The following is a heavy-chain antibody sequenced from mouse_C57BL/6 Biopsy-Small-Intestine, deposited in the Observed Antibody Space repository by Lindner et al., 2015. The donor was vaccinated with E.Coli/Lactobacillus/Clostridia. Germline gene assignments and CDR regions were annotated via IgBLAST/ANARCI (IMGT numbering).Heavy chain of an antibody. CDR3: ARRGISGYVYFDY. CDR2: IYPRSGNT. V-gene: IGHV1-81*01. D-gene: IGHD3-2*02. J-gene: IGHJ2*01. CDR1: GYTFTSYG. Sequence: VQLQRSGAELARPGASVKLSCKASGYTFTSYGISWVKQGIGQGLGWIGEIYPRSGNTYYNEKFKGKATLTADKSSSTAYMELRSLTSEDSAVYFCARRGISGYVYFDYWGQGTTLTVSS.